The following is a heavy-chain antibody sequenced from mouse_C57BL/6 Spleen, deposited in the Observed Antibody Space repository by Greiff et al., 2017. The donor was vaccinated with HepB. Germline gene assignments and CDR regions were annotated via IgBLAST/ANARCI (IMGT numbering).Heavy chain of an antibody. D-gene: IGHD3-2*02. CDR1: GYTFTSYW. V-gene: IGHV1-69*01. Sequence: VQLQQSGAELVMPGASVKLSCKASGYTFTSYWMHWVKQRPGQGLEWIGEIDPSDSYTNYNQKFKGKSTLTVDKSSSTAYMQLSRLTSEDSAVYYCAREGAAQATDYWGQGTTLTVSS. CDR2: IDPSDSYT. CDR3: AREGAAQATDY. J-gene: IGHJ2*01.